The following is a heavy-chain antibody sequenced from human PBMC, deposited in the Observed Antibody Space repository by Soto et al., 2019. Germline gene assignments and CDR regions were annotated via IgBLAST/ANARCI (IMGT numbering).Heavy chain of an antibody. CDR1: GYSFTSYW. D-gene: IGHD2-21*02. CDR2: IYPGDSDT. CDR3: ARHGGDCGGDCYSDSYYYYGMDV. V-gene: IGHV5-51*01. Sequence: ESLKISCKGSGYSFTSYWIGWVRQMPGKGLEWMGIIYPGDSDTRYSPSFQGKVTISADKSTSTAYLQWSSLKASDTAMYYCARHGGDCGGDCYSDSYYYYGMDVWGQGTTVTVSS. J-gene: IGHJ6*02.